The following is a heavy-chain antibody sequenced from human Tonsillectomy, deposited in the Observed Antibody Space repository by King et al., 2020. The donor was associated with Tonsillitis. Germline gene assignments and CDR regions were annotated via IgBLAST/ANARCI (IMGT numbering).Heavy chain of an antibody. CDR1: GGTFSNYG. CDR2: IIPMFDTP. Sequence: VQLVQSGAEVKKPGSSVRLSCKASGGTFSNYGLNWVRQAPGQGLEWMGGIIPMFDTPIYGQRFQGRLTITADEPTTTLYMELTSLRSEDTAVYYCARDYESYYGSGSRNGMDVWGQGTTVIVSS. V-gene: IGHV1-69*01. CDR3: ARDYESYYGSGSRNGMDV. D-gene: IGHD3-10*01. J-gene: IGHJ6*02.